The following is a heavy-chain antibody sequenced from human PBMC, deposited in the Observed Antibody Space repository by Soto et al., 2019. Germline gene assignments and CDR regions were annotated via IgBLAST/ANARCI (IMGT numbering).Heavy chain of an antibody. CDR1: GFTFSDHY. Sequence: EVQLVESGGGLVQSGGSLRLSCAASGFTFSDHYMDWVRQAPGKGLEWVGRTRNKANSYTTEYAASVKGRFTISRDDSKNSLYLQMNSLKTEDTAVYYCARGGYSGGGRVDYWGQGTLVTVSS. V-gene: IGHV3-72*01. J-gene: IGHJ4*02. CDR3: ARGGYSGGGRVDY. D-gene: IGHD5-12*01. CDR2: TRNKANSYTT.